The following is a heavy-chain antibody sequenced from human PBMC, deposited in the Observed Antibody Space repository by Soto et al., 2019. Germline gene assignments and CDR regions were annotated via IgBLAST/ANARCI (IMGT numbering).Heavy chain of an antibody. Sequence: GGSLRLSCAASGFTFSSYAMSWVRQAPGKGLEWVSAISGSGGSTYYADSVKGRFTISRDNSKDTLYLQMNSLRAEDTAVYYCAKWDHHDSSGLRFDPWGQGTLVTVSS. D-gene: IGHD3-22*01. CDR1: GFTFSSYA. J-gene: IGHJ5*02. CDR2: ISGSGGST. CDR3: AKWDHHDSSGLRFDP. V-gene: IGHV3-23*01.